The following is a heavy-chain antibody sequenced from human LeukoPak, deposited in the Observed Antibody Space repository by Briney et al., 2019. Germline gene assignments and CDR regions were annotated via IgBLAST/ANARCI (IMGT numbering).Heavy chain of an antibody. J-gene: IGHJ4*02. Sequence: RASVKVSCKAYGYTFTNYGINWVRQAPGQGLEWMGWISGYNGDINYAQRLQGRGTMTTDTSTTTAYMELRSLSSDDTAVYYCARVLSREGYFDYWGQGTLVTVSS. CDR3: ARVLSREGYFDY. CDR2: ISGYNGDI. D-gene: IGHD5-24*01. V-gene: IGHV1-18*01. CDR1: GYTFTNYG.